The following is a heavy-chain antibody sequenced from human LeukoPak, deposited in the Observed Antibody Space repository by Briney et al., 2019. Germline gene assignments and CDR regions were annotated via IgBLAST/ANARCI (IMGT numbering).Heavy chain of an antibody. D-gene: IGHD4-17*01. Sequence: GGSLRPSCAASGFTVSSNYMSWVRQAPGKGLEWVSVIYSGGSTYYADSVKGRFTISRDNSKNTLDLQMNSLRAEDTAVYYCARVQMTTVTTRLFYYYYYYMDVWGKGTTVTVSS. CDR3: ARVQMTTVTTRLFYYYYYYMDV. J-gene: IGHJ6*03. CDR2: IYSGGST. CDR1: GFTVSSNY. V-gene: IGHV3-53*01.